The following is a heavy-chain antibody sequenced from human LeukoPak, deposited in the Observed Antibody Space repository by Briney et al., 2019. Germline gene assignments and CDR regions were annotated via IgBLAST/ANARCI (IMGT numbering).Heavy chain of an antibody. CDR3: TTERNWELLRPYGQDI. V-gene: IGHV3-15*01. D-gene: IGHD1-26*01. Sequence: GGSLRLSCAASGFNFKYVWMNWVRQVPGKGLEWVGRIRTKIEGETRDYPAPVKGRFIISRDDSKTTLYLQMNGLKTEDSAVYYCTTERNWELLRPYGQDIWGQGTTVIVSS. J-gene: IGHJ6*02. CDR2: IRTKIEGETR. CDR1: GFNFKYVW.